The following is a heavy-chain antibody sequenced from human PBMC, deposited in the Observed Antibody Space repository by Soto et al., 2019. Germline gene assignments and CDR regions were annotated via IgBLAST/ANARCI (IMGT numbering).Heavy chain of an antibody. J-gene: IGHJ6*02. Sequence: QVQLVQSGAEVKKPGASVKVSCKASGYTFTSYGISWVRQAPGQGLEWMGWISAYNGNTNYAQKLQGRVTMTTDTSTSTAYMELRSLRSDDTAVYYCARWGSSWAPYDYYYYSYGMDVWGQGTTVTVSS. CDR1: GYTFTSYG. V-gene: IGHV1-18*01. D-gene: IGHD6-13*01. CDR3: ARWGSSWAPYDYYYYSYGMDV. CDR2: ISAYNGNT.